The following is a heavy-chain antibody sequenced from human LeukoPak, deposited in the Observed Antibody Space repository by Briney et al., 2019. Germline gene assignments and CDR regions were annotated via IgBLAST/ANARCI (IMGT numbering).Heavy chain of an antibody. Sequence: GSSVKVSCKASGGTFSSYAVSWVRQAPGQGLEWMGRIIPILGIANYAQKFQGRVTITADKSTSTAYMELSSLRSEDTAVYYCARVQDRYSSSTDYWGQGTLVTVSS. D-gene: IGHD2-21*02. CDR2: IIPILGIA. CDR3: ARVQDRYSSSTDY. J-gene: IGHJ4*02. V-gene: IGHV1-69*04. CDR1: GGTFSSYA.